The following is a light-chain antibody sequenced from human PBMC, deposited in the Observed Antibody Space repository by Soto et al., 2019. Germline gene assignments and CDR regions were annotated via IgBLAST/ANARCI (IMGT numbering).Light chain of an antibody. J-gene: IGKJ1*01. V-gene: IGKV3D-15*01. Sequence: EVVLTQSPGTLSLSPGERATVSCRASQTISRNYLAWYQKKPGQAPRLLIYGASTRATGIPARFSGSGSGTEFILTISSLQSEDFAVYYCQQYYNWPRTFGQGTKVDI. CDR3: QQYYNWPRT. CDR1: QTISRN. CDR2: GAS.